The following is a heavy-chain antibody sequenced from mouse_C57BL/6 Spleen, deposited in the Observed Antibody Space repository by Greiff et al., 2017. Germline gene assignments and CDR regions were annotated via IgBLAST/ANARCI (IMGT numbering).Heavy chain of an antibody. D-gene: IGHD4-1*02. V-gene: IGHV1-18*01. Sequence: EVQLQESGPELVKPGASVKIPCKASGYTFTDYNMDWVKQSHGKSLEWIGDINPNNGGTIYNQKFKGKATLTVDKSSSTAYMELRSLTSEDTAVYYCARVPSTGGYFDYWGQGTTLTVSS. CDR2: INPNNGGT. J-gene: IGHJ2*01. CDR1: GYTFTDYN. CDR3: ARVPSTGGYFDY.